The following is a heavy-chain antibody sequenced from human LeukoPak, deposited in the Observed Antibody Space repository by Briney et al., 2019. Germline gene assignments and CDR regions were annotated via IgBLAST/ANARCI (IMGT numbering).Heavy chain of an antibody. J-gene: IGHJ4*02. D-gene: IGHD1-1*01. V-gene: IGHV4-4*02. CDR1: GGSISSDNW. CDR3: ARVNINNWHSCDY. Sequence: SGTLSLTCAVSGGSISSDNWWGWVRQPPGKGLEWIGEIYHSGSPNYNPSLKSRVTISVDKSRNHFSLNLSSVTAADTAVYYCARVNINNWHSCDYWGQGTLVTVSS. CDR2: IYHSGSP.